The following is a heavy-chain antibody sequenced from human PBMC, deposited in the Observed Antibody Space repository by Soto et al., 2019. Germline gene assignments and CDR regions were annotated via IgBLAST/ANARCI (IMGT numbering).Heavy chain of an antibody. V-gene: IGHV3-23*01. Sequence: GGSLRLSCAASGFIFSSYAMNWVRQTPGKGLEWVSGISGSGVSTYYADSVKGRFSISRDNSKNTLYLQMNSLRAEDTAIYYCVKVRDGFYTHYFDYWGQGTLVTVSS. D-gene: IGHD3-3*01. CDR1: GFIFSSYA. J-gene: IGHJ4*02. CDR2: ISGSGVST. CDR3: VKVRDGFYTHYFDY.